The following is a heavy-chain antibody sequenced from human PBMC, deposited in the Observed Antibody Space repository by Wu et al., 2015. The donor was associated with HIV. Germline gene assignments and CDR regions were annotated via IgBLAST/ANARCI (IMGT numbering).Heavy chain of an antibody. V-gene: IGHV1-46*01. Sequence: QVQLVQSGAEVKKPGASVKVSCKASGYTFTSYYMHWVRQAPGQGLEWMGIINPSGGSTSYAQKFQGRVTITRNTSISTAYMELSSLRSEDTAVYYCARANYDFWSGYTYPFDYWGQGTLVTVSS. CDR3: ARANYDFWSGYTYPFDY. CDR1: GYTFTSYY. J-gene: IGHJ4*02. D-gene: IGHD3-3*01. CDR2: INPSGGST.